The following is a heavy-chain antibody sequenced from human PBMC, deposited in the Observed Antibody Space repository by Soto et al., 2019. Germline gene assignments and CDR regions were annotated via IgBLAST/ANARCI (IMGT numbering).Heavy chain of an antibody. CDR2: ISGYNGNT. CDR1: GYIFSRYG. V-gene: IGHV1-18*04. Sequence: QVQLVQSGPEVRKPGASVKVSCKASGYIFSRYGISWVRQAPGQGLEWMAWISGYNGNTKFGERVQGRVNVTTDTSTSTAYMELRSLRSDDTAVYYGAREAAAERKYYGLGVWGQGTKVIVSS. J-gene: IGHJ6*02. D-gene: IGHD6-13*01. CDR3: AREAAAERKYYGLGV.